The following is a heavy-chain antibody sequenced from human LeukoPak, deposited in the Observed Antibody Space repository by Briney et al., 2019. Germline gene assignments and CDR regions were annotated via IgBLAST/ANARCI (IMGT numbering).Heavy chain of an antibody. CDR3: AIRPGGKFYGDYYYGMDV. V-gene: IGHV4-39*07. D-gene: IGHD4-17*01. J-gene: IGHJ6*02. Sequence: SETLSLTCTVSGGSISSSSYYWGWIRQPPGKGLEWIGSIYYSGSTYYNPSLKSRVTISVDTSKNQFSLKLSSVTAADTAVYYCAIRPGGKFYGDYYYGMDVWGQGTTVTVSS. CDR1: GGSISSSSYY. CDR2: IYYSGST.